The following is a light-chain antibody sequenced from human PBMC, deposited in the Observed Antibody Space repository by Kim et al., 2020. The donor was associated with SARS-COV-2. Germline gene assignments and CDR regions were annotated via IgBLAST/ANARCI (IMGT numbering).Light chain of an antibody. Sequence: LSPGERATLSCRASQSVSSSLLAWYQQKPGQAPRLLIYGASTRATGIPDRFSGSGSGTDFTLTISRLEPEDFAVFYCQKYGSTWTFGQGTKVDIK. CDR2: GAS. J-gene: IGKJ1*01. CDR1: QSVSSSL. CDR3: QKYGSTWT. V-gene: IGKV3-20*01.